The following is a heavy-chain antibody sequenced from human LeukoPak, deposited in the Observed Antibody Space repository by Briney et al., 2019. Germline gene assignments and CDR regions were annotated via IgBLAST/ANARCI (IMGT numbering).Heavy chain of an antibody. CDR3: EKEGASYVNYYYYMDV. CDR2: IRYDGSHK. CDR1: GFTFSTYG. J-gene: IGHJ6*03. V-gene: IGHV3-30*02. Sequence: PGGSLRLSCAASGFTFSTYGMYWVRQAPGKGLEWVAFIRYDGSHKYYVDSVKGRFTISRDNSKNTLYMQMNSLRAEDTAVHYCEKEGASYVNYYYYMDVWGKGTTVTVSS. D-gene: IGHD3-16*01.